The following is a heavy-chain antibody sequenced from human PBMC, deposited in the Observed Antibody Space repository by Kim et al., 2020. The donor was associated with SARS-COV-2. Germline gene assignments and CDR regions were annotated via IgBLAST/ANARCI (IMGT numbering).Heavy chain of an antibody. V-gene: IGHV3-23*01. CDR1: GFTFTGHA. Sequence: GGSLRLSCTTSGFTFTGHAMSWVRQAPGKGLEWVSSIEGSDSTIYYVDSVRGRFTISRDDSKNTLYLQMSTLRGDDTAVYYCTKGGWGRNWDYWDPGTL. D-gene: IGHD3-16*01. CDR3: TKGGWGRNWDY. CDR2: IEGSDSTI. J-gene: IGHJ4*02.